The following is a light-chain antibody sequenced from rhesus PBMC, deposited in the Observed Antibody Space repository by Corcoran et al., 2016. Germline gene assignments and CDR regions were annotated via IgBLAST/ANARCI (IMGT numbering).Light chain of an antibody. J-gene: IGKJ3*01. V-gene: IGKV3S9*01. CDR3: QQYHNWST. CDR2: GAS. CDR1: LSVNSY. Sequence: EMVMTQSPATLSLSPGERAALSCMASLSVNSYVAWYQQQPDQSPRLPICGASSRATGLPDRFSGSGFGTDFALIISSLEPEGVGVYSCQQYHNWSTFGPGTKLDIK.